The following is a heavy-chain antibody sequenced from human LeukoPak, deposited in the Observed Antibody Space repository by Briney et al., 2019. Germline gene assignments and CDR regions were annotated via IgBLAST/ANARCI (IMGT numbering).Heavy chain of an antibody. Sequence: PGGSLRLSCAASGFTVSSNYMSWVRQAPGKGLEWVSVIYSGGSTYYADSVKGRFTISRDNAKNSLYLQMNSLRAEDTALYYCAKDRRAAAGMGTIDYWGQGTLVTVSS. V-gene: IGHV3-53*05. CDR2: IYSGGST. J-gene: IGHJ4*02. D-gene: IGHD6-13*01. CDR3: AKDRRAAAGMGTIDY. CDR1: GFTVSSNY.